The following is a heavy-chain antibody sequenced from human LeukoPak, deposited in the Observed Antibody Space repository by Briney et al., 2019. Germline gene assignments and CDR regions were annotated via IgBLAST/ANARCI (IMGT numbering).Heavy chain of an antibody. CDR3: ARTLTAADAFDI. Sequence: GGSLRLSCAASGFTFSSYAMHWVRQAPSKGLEWVAVISYDGSNKYYADSVKGRFTISRDNSKNTLYLQMNSLRAEDTAVYYCARTLTAADAFDIWGQGTMVTVSS. D-gene: IGHD6-13*01. J-gene: IGHJ3*02. CDR1: GFTFSSYA. CDR2: ISYDGSNK. V-gene: IGHV3-30-3*01.